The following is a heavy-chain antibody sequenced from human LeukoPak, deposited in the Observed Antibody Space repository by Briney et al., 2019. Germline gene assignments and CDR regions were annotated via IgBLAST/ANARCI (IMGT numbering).Heavy chain of an antibody. Sequence: QPGGSLRLSCSASGFTFSTHVMHWVRQAPGKGLEWVSSITGSAARTYYADSVKGRFTISRDNSKNTLYLQMSSLRAEDTALYYCAKHYGATSTWFDPWGLGTLVTVSS. V-gene: IGHV3-23*01. CDR2: ITGSAART. D-gene: IGHD4/OR15-4a*01. J-gene: IGHJ5*02. CDR3: AKHYGATSTWFDP. CDR1: GFTFSTHV.